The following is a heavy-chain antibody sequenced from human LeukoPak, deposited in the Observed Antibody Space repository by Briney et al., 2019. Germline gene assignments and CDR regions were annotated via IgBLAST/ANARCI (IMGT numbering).Heavy chain of an antibody. D-gene: IGHD5-12*01. Sequence: ASVKVSCKVSGYTFTSYGISWVRQAPGQGLEWMGWISAYNGNTNYAQKLQGRVTMTTDTSTSTAYMELRSLRSDDTAVYYRARDSLWLRLQDYYYYGMDVWGQGTTVTVSS. CDR3: ARDSLWLRLQDYYYYGMDV. V-gene: IGHV1-18*01. CDR2: ISAYNGNT. CDR1: GYTFTSYG. J-gene: IGHJ6*02.